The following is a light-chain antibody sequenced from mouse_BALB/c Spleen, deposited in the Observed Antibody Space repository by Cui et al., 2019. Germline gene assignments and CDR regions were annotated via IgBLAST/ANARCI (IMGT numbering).Light chain of an antibody. CDR2: RTS. J-gene: IGKJ2*01. CDR1: SSVSY. V-gene: IGKV4-61*01. Sequence: QIVLTQYPAITSASPGEKVTISCSASSSVSYMYWYQQNPGSSPKPRIYRTSNRASGVPARFSGSGSGTSSALTISSMEAEDAATYQSQHYHSYPYMYTFGGGTKLEIK. CDR3: QHYHSYPYMYT.